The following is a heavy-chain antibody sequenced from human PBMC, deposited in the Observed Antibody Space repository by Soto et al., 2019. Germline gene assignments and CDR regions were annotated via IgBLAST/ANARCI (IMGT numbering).Heavy chain of an antibody. CDR2: LFSNDEK. V-gene: IGHV2-26*01. D-gene: IGHD3-22*01. Sequence: VTLKESGPVLVKPTETLTLTCTVSGFSLRNARMGVSWIRQPPGTALEWLAHLFSNDEKSYSSSLKSRLTIAKDTSKRQVVLTKTNMDPVDTATYYWARTGGYYRPDYWGQGTLVTASS. CDR3: ARTGGYYRPDY. CDR1: GFSLRNARMG. J-gene: IGHJ4*02.